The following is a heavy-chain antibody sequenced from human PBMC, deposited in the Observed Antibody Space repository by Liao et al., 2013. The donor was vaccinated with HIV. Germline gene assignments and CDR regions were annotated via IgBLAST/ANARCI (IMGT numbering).Heavy chain of an antibody. D-gene: IGHD1-1*01. CDR1: GGPMYNYY. CDR2: IYSRGSST. Sequence: QGRLQESGPGLVKPSETLSLTCTVSGGPMYNYYWAWVRQSPGKALEWIGYIYSRGSSTEYNPSLKGRVSMSLDTPKRQFSLKVTSVTAADTAVYFCARASFNWNDGIDYWGQGILVTVSS. V-gene: IGHV4-59*01. CDR3: ARASFNWNDGIDY. J-gene: IGHJ4*02.